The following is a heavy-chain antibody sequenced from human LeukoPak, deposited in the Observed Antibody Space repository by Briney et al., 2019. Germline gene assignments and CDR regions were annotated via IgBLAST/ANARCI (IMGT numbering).Heavy chain of an antibody. V-gene: IGHV4-34*01. CDR3: ARHLLRTSTSFDY. CDR1: GGPVNGYY. CDR2: IKHDGST. J-gene: IGHJ4*02. Sequence: SETLSLTCAVYGGPVNGYYWSWIRQPPGKALEWIGEIKHDGSTKYNSSLKSRVTISIDTSKNQFSLKLSSVTAADTAVYYCARHLLRTSTSFDYWDQGNLVTVSS. D-gene: IGHD1-14*01.